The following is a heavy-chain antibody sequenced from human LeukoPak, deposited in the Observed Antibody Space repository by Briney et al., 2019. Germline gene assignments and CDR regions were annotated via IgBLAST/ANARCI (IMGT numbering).Heavy chain of an antibody. J-gene: IGHJ3*02. D-gene: IGHD6-6*01. Sequence: GGSLRLSCAASGFTFSSYAMSWVRQAPGKGLEWVSAISGSGGSTYYADSVKGRFTISRDNSKNTLYLQMNSLRAEDTAVYYCAKDDSTRSSSSKRRWPHAFDIWGQGTMVTVSS. V-gene: IGHV3-23*01. CDR1: GFTFSSYA. CDR3: AKDDSTRSSSSKRRWPHAFDI. CDR2: ISGSGGST.